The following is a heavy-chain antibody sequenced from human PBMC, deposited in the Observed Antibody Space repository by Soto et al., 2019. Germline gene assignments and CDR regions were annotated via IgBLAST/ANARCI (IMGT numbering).Heavy chain of an antibody. D-gene: IGHD2-2*01. CDR1: GFTFSSYW. CDR2: IKQDGSEK. V-gene: IGHV3-7*01. J-gene: IGHJ6*04. CDR3: ARGSQGVPAAIEMDV. Sequence: EVQLVESGGGLVQPGGSLRLSCAASGFTFSSYWMGWVRQAPGKGLEWVANIKQDGSEKYYVDSVKGRFTISRDNAKNSLYLQMNSLRAEDTAVYYCARGSQGVPAAIEMDVWGKGTTVTVSS.